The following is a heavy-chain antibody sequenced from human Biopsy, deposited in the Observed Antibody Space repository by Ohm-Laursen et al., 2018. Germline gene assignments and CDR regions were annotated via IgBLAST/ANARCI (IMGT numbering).Heavy chain of an antibody. V-gene: IGHV1-69*13. J-gene: IGHJ6*02. D-gene: IGHD6-19*01. Sequence: SVKVSCKASGGAFTNYAINWVRQAPGHGLEWMGGIITVSETAGYAERFQGRVTITADVTTTTAYMDLSGLRSEGTAVYYCVAYPSSGFFENNDDFAMDVWGQGTTVIVSS. CDR3: VAYPSSGFFENNDDFAMDV. CDR1: GGAFTNYA. CDR2: IITVSETA.